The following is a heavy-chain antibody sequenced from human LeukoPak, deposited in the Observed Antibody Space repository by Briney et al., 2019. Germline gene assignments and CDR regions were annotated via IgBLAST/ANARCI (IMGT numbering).Heavy chain of an antibody. J-gene: IGHJ6*02. D-gene: IGHD1-26*01. CDR3: AXDIGGSYYHGMDV. Sequence: PGGSLRLSCAASGFTFDDYAMHWVRQAPGKGLEWVSGISWNSGSIGYADSVKGRFTISRDNAKNSLYLQMNSLRAEDTALYYCAXDIGGSYYHGMDVWGQGTTVTVSS. CDR1: GFTFDDYA. V-gene: IGHV3-9*01. CDR2: ISWNSGSI.